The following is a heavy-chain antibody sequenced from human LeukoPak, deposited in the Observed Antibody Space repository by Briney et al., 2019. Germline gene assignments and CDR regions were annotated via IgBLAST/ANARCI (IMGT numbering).Heavy chain of an antibody. CDR3: ARELYYYDSSGHFDY. Sequence: SVKVSCKASGGTFSSHAISWVRQAPGQGLEWMGRIIPIFGTANYAQKFQGRVTITTDESTSTAYMELSSLRSEDTAVYYCARELYYYDSSGHFDYWGQGTLVTVSS. D-gene: IGHD3-22*01. V-gene: IGHV1-69*05. CDR2: IIPIFGTA. CDR1: GGTFSSHA. J-gene: IGHJ4*02.